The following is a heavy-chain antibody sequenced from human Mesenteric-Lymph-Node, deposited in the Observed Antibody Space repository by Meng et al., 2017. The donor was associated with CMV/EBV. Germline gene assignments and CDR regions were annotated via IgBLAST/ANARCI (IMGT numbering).Heavy chain of an antibody. Sequence: GEALKISCAASGFSFHDYAMHWVRQAPGEGLEWGSLISWDALSTSYADSVRGRFTISRDNSKNSLYLQMNSLRPEDTALYYCAKAVGSTTSNYFDYWGQGTLVTVSS. D-gene: IGHD1-26*01. CDR1: GFSFHDYA. CDR3: AKAVGSTTSNYFDY. CDR2: ISWDALST. V-gene: IGHV3-43D*03. J-gene: IGHJ4*02.